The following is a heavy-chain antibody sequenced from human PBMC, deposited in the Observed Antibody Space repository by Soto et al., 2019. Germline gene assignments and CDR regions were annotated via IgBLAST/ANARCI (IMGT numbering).Heavy chain of an antibody. J-gene: IGHJ5*02. CDR1: GGSLGGYY. CDR2: VSHVDST. V-gene: IGHV4-34*01. Sequence: QVQLLQWGTGALKPSETLSLTCTVHGGSLGGYYWNWIRQSPGKALEWIGEVSHVDSTNYNPSLKGRATISLDPPKNQFSLKLSSMTAADTAVYYCARAYLTGTTPPYNWFDRWGQGTLVTVSS. CDR3: ARAYLTGTTPPYNWFDR. D-gene: IGHD1-7*01.